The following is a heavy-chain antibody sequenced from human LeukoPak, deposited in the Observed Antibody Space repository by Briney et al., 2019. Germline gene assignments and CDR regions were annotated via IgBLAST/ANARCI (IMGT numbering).Heavy chain of an antibody. CDR3: ARDAHGYYYYDSSGYYWSPFDY. V-gene: IGHV3-7*01. J-gene: IGHJ4*02. Sequence: GGSLRLSCAASGFTFSSFWMSWVRQAPGKGLEWVANIKQDGSEKYYVDSVKGRFTISRDNAKNSLYLQMNSLRAEDTAVYYCARDAHGYYYYDSSGYYWSPFDYWGQGTLVTVSS. D-gene: IGHD3-22*01. CDR1: GFTFSSFW. CDR2: IKQDGSEK.